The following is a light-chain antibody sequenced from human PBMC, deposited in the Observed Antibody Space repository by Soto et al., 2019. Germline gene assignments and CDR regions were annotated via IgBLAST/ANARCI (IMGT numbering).Light chain of an antibody. CDR3: QQYNNWPLT. CDR2: GAS. CDR1: QSVSSN. J-gene: IGKJ4*01. Sequence: EIVITQSPATLSVSPGERATLSCRASQSVSSNLAWYQQTPGQAPRLLIYGASTRDTGIPARFSGRGSGTEFTLPISRLQSEDFEVYYCQQYNNWPLTFGGGTKVDIK. V-gene: IGKV3-15*01.